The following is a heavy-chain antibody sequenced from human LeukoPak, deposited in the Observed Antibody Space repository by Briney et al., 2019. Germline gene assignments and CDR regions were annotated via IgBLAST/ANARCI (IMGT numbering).Heavy chain of an antibody. J-gene: IGHJ4*02. CDR3: ARMVPAGTHNY. Sequence: SETLSLTCTVSGGSISSYYWSWIRQPAGKGLEWIGHIYASESNDYNPSLKSRVTMSLDMAKNQFSLRLTSVTAADTAVYFCARMVPAGTHNYWGQGLLVTVSS. CDR2: IYASESN. CDR1: GGSISSYY. D-gene: IGHD2-2*01. V-gene: IGHV4-4*07.